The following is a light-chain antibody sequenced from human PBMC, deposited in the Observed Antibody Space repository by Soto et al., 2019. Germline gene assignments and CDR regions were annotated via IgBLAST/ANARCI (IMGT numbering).Light chain of an antibody. CDR1: SSDVGGYNY. V-gene: IGLV2-14*01. Sequence: QSVLTQPASVSGSPGQSITISCTGTSSDVGGYNYVSWYQQHPGKAPKLMIYDVSNRPSGVSNRFSGSKSGNTASLTISGLQAEDEADYSCSSYTSSSTLLYVFGTGTQLTVL. J-gene: IGLJ1*01. CDR3: SSYTSSSTLLYV. CDR2: DVS.